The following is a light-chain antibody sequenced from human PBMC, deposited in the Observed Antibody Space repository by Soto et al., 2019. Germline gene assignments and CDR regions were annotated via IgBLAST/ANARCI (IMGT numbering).Light chain of an antibody. CDR3: QQSYSTPWT. J-gene: IGKJ1*01. Sequence: DIQMTQSPSSLSASVGDRFTITCRASQGISSYLNWYQQKPGKAPKLLIYAASSLQSGVPSRFSGSGSGTDFTLTISSLQPEDSATYYCQQSYSTPWTFGQGTKVDIK. V-gene: IGKV1-39*01. CDR1: QGISSY. CDR2: AAS.